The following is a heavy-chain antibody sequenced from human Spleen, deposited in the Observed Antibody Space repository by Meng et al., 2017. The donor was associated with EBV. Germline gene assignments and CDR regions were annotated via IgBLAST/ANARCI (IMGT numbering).Heavy chain of an antibody. V-gene: IGHV2-5*02. CDR2: IYWDDDK. CDR3: AHIIAARPFDY. D-gene: IGHD6-6*01. CDR1: GFSRSTRGVG. J-gene: IGHJ4*02. Sequence: QISLSDDGSTLVNPTSNLSLTCISSGFSRSTRGVGVGWIRQPPGKALEWLALIYWDDDKRYSPSLKSRLTITKDTSKNQVVLTMTNMDPVDAATYYCAHIIAARPFDYWGQGTLVTVSS.